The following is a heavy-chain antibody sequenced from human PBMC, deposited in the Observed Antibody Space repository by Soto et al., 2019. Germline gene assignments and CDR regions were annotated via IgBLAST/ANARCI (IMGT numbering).Heavy chain of an antibody. D-gene: IGHD6-13*01. J-gene: IGHJ4*02. CDR1: GGTFSSYA. CDR3: ARGRGAAADYFDF. CDR2: IIPIFGTA. Sequence: SVKVSCKASGGTFSSYAISWVRQAPGQGLEWMGGIIPIFGTANYAQKFQGRVTITADESTSTAYMELSSLRAEDTAVYYCARGRGAAADYFDFWGQGTLVTVSS. V-gene: IGHV1-69*13.